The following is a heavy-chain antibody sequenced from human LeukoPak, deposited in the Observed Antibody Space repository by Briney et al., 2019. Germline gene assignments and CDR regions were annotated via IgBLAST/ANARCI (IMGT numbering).Heavy chain of an antibody. CDR3: ARGRGSSG. Sequence: PGGSLRLSCAASGFTFSSYEMNWVRQAPGKGLEWVSYISSGGYTMYYADSVKGRFTISRDNAKSSLSLQMNSLRAEDTAVYYCARGRGSSGWGEGTLVTVSS. CDR2: ISSGGYTM. CDR1: GFTFSSYE. J-gene: IGHJ4*02. D-gene: IGHD6-19*01. V-gene: IGHV3-48*03.